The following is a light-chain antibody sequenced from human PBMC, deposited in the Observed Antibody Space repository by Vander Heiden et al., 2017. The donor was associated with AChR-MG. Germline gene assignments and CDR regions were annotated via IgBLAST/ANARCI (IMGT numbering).Light chain of an antibody. CDR3: QQRSNWPPT. J-gene: IGKJ4*01. CDR1: QSVSSY. CDR2: DTS. Sequence: DIMLTQSPATLSLSPGERATLSCRASQSVSSYLAWYQQKPGQAPRLLIYDTSNRATGIPARFSGSGSGTDFTLTISSLEPEDFAVYYCQQRSNWPPTFGGGTKVEI. V-gene: IGKV3-11*01.